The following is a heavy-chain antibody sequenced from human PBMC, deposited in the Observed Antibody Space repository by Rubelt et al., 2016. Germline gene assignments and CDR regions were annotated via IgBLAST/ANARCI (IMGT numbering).Heavy chain of an antibody. V-gene: IGHV3-21*01. CDR2: ISSSSSYI. J-gene: IGHJ4*02. D-gene: IGHD6-6*01. CDR3: ASVGIAARYD. Sequence: SISSSSSYIYYADSVKGRFTISRDNAKNSLYLQMNSLRAEDTAVYYCASVGIAARYDWGQGTLVTVSS.